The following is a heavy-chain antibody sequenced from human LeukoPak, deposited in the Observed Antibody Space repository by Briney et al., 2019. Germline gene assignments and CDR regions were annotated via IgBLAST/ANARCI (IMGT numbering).Heavy chain of an antibody. CDR1: GFTFSSYE. J-gene: IGHJ4*02. CDR3: AKDRSTYGYAGSVPDY. CDR2: ISSSGSTI. D-gene: IGHD5-18*01. V-gene: IGHV3-48*03. Sequence: PGGSLRLSCAASGFTFSSYEMNWVRQAPGKGLEWVSYISSSGSTIYYADSVKGRFTISRDNAKNSLYLQMNSLRAEDTAVYYCAKDRSTYGYAGSVPDYWGQGILVTVSS.